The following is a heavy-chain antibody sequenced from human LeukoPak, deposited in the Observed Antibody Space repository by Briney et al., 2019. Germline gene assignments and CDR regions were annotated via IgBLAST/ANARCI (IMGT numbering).Heavy chain of an antibody. J-gene: IGHJ4*02. V-gene: IGHV3-30*18. D-gene: IGHD2-15*01. Sequence: PGGSLRLSCAASGFTFTSYGIHWVRQAPGKGLEWVAVISYDGSNKYYADSVKGRFTISRDNSKNTLYLQMNSLRAEDTAVYYCAKDHRYCSGGSCDTHHYLGQGTLVTVSS. CDR3: AKDHRYCSGGSCDTHHY. CDR1: GFTFTSYG. CDR2: ISYDGSNK.